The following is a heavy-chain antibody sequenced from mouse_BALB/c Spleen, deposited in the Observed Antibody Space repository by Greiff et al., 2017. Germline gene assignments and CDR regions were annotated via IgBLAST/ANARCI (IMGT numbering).Heavy chain of an antibody. Sequence: EVKLMESGPGLVKPSQSLSLTCSVTGYSITSGYYWNWIRQFPGNKLEWMGYISYDGSNNYNPSLKNRISITRDTSKNQFFLKLNSVTTEDTATYYCASGDDYDEKDVHYAMDYWGQGTSVTVSS. CDR3: ASGDDYDEKDVHYAMDY. V-gene: IGHV3-6*02. CDR1: GYSITSGYY. J-gene: IGHJ4*01. D-gene: IGHD2-4*01. CDR2: ISYDGSN.